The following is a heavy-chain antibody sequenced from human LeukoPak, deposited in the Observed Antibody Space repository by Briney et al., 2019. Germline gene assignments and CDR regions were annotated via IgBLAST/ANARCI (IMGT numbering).Heavy chain of an antibody. CDR3: ARVDSSGYCRDIDY. Sequence: ASVKVSCKASGYTFTSYAMNWVRQAPGQGLEWMGWINTNTGNPMYAQGFTGRFVFSLDTSVSTAYLQISSLKAEDTAVYYCARVDSSGYCRDIDYWGQGTLVTVSS. J-gene: IGHJ4*02. CDR1: GYTFTSYA. D-gene: IGHD3-22*01. CDR2: INTNTGNP. V-gene: IGHV7-4-1*02.